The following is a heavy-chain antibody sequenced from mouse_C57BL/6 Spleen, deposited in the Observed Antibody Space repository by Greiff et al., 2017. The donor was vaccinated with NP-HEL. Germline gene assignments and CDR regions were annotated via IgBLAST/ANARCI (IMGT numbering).Heavy chain of an antibody. D-gene: IGHD2-4*01. CDR1: GYTFTSYG. CDR2: IYPRSGNT. J-gene: IGHJ2*01. CDR3: ALYYDYVYYFDY. V-gene: IGHV1-81*01. Sequence: VQLQESGAELARPGASVKLSCKASGYTFTSYGISWVKQRTGQGLEWIGEIYPRSGNTYYNEKFKGKATLTADKSSSTAYMELRSLTSEDSAVYFCALYYDYVYYFDYWGQGTTLTVSS.